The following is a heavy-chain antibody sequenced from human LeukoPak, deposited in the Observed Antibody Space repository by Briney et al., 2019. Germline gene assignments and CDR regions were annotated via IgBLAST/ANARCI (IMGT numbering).Heavy chain of an antibody. D-gene: IGHD6-13*01. CDR1: GGSFSGYY. CDR2: INHSGST. J-gene: IGHJ3*02. Sequence: SETLSLTCAVYGGSFSGYYWSWIRQPPGKGLEWIGEINHSGSTNYNPSLKSRVTISVDTSKNQFSLKLSSVTAADTAVYYCARAKAAAGTLGPHAFDIWGQGTMVTVSS. V-gene: IGHV4-34*01. CDR3: ARAKAAAGTLGPHAFDI.